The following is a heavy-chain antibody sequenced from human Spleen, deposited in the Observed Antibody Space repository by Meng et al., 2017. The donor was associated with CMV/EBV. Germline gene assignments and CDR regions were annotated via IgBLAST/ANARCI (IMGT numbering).Heavy chain of an antibody. CDR3: ARDPSQTDY. CDR1: GFTFSSYS. Sequence: EVQLVESGGXLVTRWXSLRLSCAASGFTFSSYSMNWVRQAPGKGLEWVSSISSSSSYIYYADSVKGRFTISRDNAKNSLYLQMNSLRAEDTAVYYCARDPSQTDYGGQGTLVTVSS. V-gene: IGHV3-21*01. J-gene: IGHJ4*02. CDR2: ISSSSSYI.